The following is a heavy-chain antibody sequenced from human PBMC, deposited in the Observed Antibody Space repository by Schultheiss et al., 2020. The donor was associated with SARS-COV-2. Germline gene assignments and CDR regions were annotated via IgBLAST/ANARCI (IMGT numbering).Heavy chain of an antibody. D-gene: IGHD3-10*01. CDR3: ARGFYGSGSYGAFDY. CDR1: GYSISSGYY. Sequence: SETLSLTCAVSGYSISSGYYWGWIRQPPGKGLEWIGSIYHSGSTNYNPSLKSRVTISVDTSKNQFSLKLSSVTAADTAVYYCARGFYGSGSYGAFDYWGQGTLVTVSS. V-gene: IGHV4-38-2*01. CDR2: IYHSGST. J-gene: IGHJ4*02.